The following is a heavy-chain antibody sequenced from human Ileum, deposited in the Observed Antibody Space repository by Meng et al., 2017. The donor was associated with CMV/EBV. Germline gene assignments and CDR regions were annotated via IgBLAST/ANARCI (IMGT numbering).Heavy chain of an antibody. CDR3: ARGRVSYGSGSYYKYYYYGMDV. D-gene: IGHD3-10*01. J-gene: IGHJ6*02. CDR1: GGSFSGYY. Sequence: GSLRLSCAVYGGSFSGYYWSWIHQPPGKGLEWIGEINHSGSTNYNPSLKSRVTISVDTSKNQFSLKLSSVTAADTAVYYCARGRVSYGSGSYYKYYYYGMDVWGQGTTVTVSS. V-gene: IGHV4-34*01. CDR2: INHSGST.